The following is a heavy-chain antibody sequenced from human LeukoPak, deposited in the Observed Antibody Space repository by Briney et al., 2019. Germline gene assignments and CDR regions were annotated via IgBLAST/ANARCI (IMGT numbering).Heavy chain of an antibody. J-gene: IGHJ6*04. V-gene: IGHV3-11*06. CDR2: ISSSSSYK. CDR3: ARDFMVRGVIIKKPNYGMDV. CDR1: GFTLSDYY. D-gene: IGHD3-10*01. Sequence: GGALRLSLAASGFTLSDYYISWIRQAPAKGLDGVSYISSSSSYKNYADSVKGRFIISRDNDKNSLYLKMNSLRAEDTAVYYCARDFMVRGVIIKKPNYGMDVWGKGTTVTVSS.